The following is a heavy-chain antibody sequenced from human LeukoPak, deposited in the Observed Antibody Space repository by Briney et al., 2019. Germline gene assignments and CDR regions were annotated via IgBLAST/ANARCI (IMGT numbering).Heavy chain of an antibody. J-gene: IGHJ4*02. CDR1: GFTFSSYE. CDR2: IYYSGST. Sequence: LRLSCAASGFTFSSYEMNWIRQPPGKGLEWIGSIYYSGSTYYNPSLKSRVTISVDTSKNQFSLKLSSVTAADTAVYYCARAAYDFWSGYYKYYFDYWGQGTLVTVSS. CDR3: ARAAYDFWSGYYKYYFDY. D-gene: IGHD3-3*01. V-gene: IGHV4-39*07.